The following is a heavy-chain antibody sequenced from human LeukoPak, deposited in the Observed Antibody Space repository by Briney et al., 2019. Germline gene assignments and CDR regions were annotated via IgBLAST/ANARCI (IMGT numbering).Heavy chain of an antibody. Sequence: GGSLRLSCAASGFTFGTYAMTWVRQAPGKGLEWVSGISGSGGSTYYADSVKGRFTISRDNSKNTLHLHMNSLRAEDTAVYYCAKEMAATNAFDYWGQGTLVTVSS. V-gene: IGHV3-23*01. CDR1: GFTFGTYA. D-gene: IGHD5-24*01. CDR2: ISGSGGST. J-gene: IGHJ4*02. CDR3: AKEMAATNAFDY.